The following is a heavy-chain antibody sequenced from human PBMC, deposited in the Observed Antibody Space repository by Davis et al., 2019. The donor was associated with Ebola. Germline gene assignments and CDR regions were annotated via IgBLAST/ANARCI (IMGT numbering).Heavy chain of an antibody. CDR2: LWHDGINE. V-gene: IGHV3-33*08. J-gene: IGHJ5*02. D-gene: IGHD4-17*01. CDR1: GFDFDNSW. CDR3: TGAISYGWFDP. Sequence: PGGSLRLSCVVSGFDFDNSWMTWVRQAPGKGLEWVAVLWHDGINEYYGESVKGRFTVSRDTSKNTVYLQMNNLRAEDTAVYYCTGAISYGWFDPWGQGTLVTVST.